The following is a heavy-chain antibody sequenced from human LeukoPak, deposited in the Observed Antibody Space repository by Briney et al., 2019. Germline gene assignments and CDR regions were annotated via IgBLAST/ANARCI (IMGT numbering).Heavy chain of an antibody. CDR3: ARDRIAVARTDY. CDR1: GGSISSYY. D-gene: IGHD6-19*01. V-gene: IGHV4-59*01. Sequence: EPSETLSLTCTVSGGSISSYYWSWIRQPPGKGLEWIGYIYYSGSTNYNPSLKSRVTISVDTSKNQFSLKLSSVTAADTAVYYCARDRIAVARTDYWGQGTLVTVSS. J-gene: IGHJ4*02. CDR2: IYYSGST.